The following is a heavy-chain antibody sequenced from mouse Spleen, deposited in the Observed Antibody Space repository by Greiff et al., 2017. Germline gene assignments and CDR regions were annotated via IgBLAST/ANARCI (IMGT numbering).Heavy chain of an antibody. D-gene: IGHD3-3*01. CDR1: GYTFTDYW. CDR2: IDTSDSYT. V-gene: IGHV1-69*01. Sequence: QVQLQQPGAELVMPGASVKMSCKASGYTFTDYWIHWVRQRPGQGLEWIGTIDTSDSYTSYDQKFKGKATLTVDESSSTAYMQLSSLTSEDSAVYYCARWGREDYAVDYWGQGTSVTVSS. CDR3: ARWGREDYAVDY. J-gene: IGHJ4*01.